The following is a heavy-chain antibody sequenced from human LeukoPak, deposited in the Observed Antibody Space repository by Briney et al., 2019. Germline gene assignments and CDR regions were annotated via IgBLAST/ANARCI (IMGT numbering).Heavy chain of an antibody. CDR1: GGSLSSGGYD. J-gene: IGHJ5*02. Sequence: SQTLSLTCTVSGGSLSSGGYDWSWVRQHPGTGLEWVGYIYYSGSTYYNPSLKSRVTISVDTSKNQFSLKLSSVTAADTAVYYCARSPLEATYGDYEGSWFDPWGQGTLVTVSS. CDR2: IYYSGST. D-gene: IGHD4-17*01. V-gene: IGHV4-31*03. CDR3: ARSPLEATYGDYEGSWFDP.